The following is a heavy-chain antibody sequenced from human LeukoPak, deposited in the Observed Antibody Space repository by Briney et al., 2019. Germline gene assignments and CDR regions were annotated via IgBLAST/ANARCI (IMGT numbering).Heavy chain of an antibody. D-gene: IGHD2-2*01. V-gene: IGHV4-4*07. CDR1: GGSLSSYY. CDR2: IYTSGST. J-gene: IGHJ4*02. Sequence: SETLSLTCTVSGGSLSSYYWSWIRQPAGKGLEWIGRIYTSGSTNYNPPLKSRVTMSLDTSKNQFSLKLSSVTAADTAVYYCASLGYCSSTSCYHYWGQGTLVTVSS. CDR3: ASLGYCSSTSCYHY.